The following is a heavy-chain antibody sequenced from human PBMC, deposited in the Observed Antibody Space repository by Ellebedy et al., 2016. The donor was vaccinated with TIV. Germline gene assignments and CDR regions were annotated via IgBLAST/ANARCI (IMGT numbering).Heavy chain of an antibody. D-gene: IGHD2-15*01. V-gene: IGHV3-7*04. J-gene: IGHJ4*02. CDR1: GFSFSTHY. Sequence: GESLKISCVASGFSFSTHYMTWVRQAPGKGLEWLAKINPDGSGADYVDAVNGRFTLSRDNTKNSLYLQMNSLRDEDTAVDYCAKEEWWRFDYWGQGTVVTVSS. CDR2: INPDGSGA. CDR3: AKEEWWRFDY.